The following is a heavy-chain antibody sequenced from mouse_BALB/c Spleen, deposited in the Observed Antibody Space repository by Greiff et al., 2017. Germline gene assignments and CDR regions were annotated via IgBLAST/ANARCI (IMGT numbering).Heavy chain of an antibody. CDR3: ARYGSSVYAMDY. CDR1: GYTFTSYV. Sequence: EVPLQQSGPELVKPGASVKMSCKASGYTFTSYVMHWVKQKPGQGLEWIGYINPYNDGTKYNEKFKGKATLTSDKSSSTAYMELSSLTSEDSAVYYCARYGSSVYAMDYRGEGNADTVAA. V-gene: IGHV1-14*01. J-gene: IGHJ4*01. D-gene: IGHD1-1*01. CDR2: INPYNDGT.